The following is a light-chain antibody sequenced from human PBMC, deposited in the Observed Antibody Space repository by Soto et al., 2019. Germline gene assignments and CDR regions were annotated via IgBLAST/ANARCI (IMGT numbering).Light chain of an antibody. CDR1: QDIRNY. Sequence: DIQVTQSPSAMSASVGYRVTITCRASQDIRNYLAWFQQKPGKVPKRLIYDASSLQRGVPSRFSGSGSGTDFTLTISSLQPEDFATYYCLQHNTYPWTFGQGTKVEIK. J-gene: IGKJ1*01. CDR2: DAS. V-gene: IGKV1-17*03. CDR3: LQHNTYPWT.